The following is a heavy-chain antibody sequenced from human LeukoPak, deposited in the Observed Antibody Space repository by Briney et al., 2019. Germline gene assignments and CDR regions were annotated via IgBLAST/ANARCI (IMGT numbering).Heavy chain of an antibody. J-gene: IGHJ3*02. CDR1: GFTFSSYD. Sequence: PGGSLRLSCAASGFTFSSYDMHWVRQAPGKGLEWVAVISYDGSNKYYADSVKGRFTISRDNSKNTLYLQMNSLRAEDTAVYYCAKVRDIVLMVYATTDAFDIWGQGTMVTVSS. V-gene: IGHV3-30*18. D-gene: IGHD2-8*01. CDR3: AKVRDIVLMVYATTDAFDI. CDR2: ISYDGSNK.